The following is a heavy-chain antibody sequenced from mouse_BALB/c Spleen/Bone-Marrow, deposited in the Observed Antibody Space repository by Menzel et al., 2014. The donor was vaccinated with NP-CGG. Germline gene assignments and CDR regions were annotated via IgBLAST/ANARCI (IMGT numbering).Heavy chain of an antibody. CDR2: ISSGSSTI. CDR1: GFTFSSIG. D-gene: IGHD2-2*01. Sequence: EVHLVESGGGLVQPGGSRKLSCAASGFTFSSIGMHWVRRAPEKGLEWVAYISSGSSTIYYADTVKGRFTISRDNPKNTLFLQMTSLRSEDTAMYYCARGIGYDAWFVYWGQGTLVTVSA. J-gene: IGHJ3*01. CDR3: ARGIGYDAWFVY. V-gene: IGHV5-17*02.